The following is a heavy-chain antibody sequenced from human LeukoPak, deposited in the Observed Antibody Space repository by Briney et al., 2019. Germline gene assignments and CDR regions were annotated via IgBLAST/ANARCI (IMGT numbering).Heavy chain of an antibody. CDR3: ARDPSVSVTGAFDI. J-gene: IGHJ3*02. V-gene: IGHV3-21*01. CDR2: ISSSSSYI. CDR1: GFTFSSYS. D-gene: IGHD5/OR15-5a*01. Sequence: GGSLRLSCAASGFTFSSYSMNWVRQAPGKGLEWVSSISSSSSYIYYADSVKGRFTISRDNAKNSLYLQMNSLRAEDTAVYYCARDPSVSVTGAFDIWGQGTMVTVSS.